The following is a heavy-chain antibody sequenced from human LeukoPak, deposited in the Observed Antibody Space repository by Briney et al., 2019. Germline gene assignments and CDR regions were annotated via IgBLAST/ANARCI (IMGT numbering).Heavy chain of an antibody. CDR3: ARVSRFWSGPFIDF. D-gene: IGHD3-3*01. V-gene: IGHV4-61*02. CDR2: IYNSGIT. Sequence: SQTLSLTCTVSGASISSNSYFWSWIRQPAGKGLEWMGRIYNSGITSYNPSLQSRLTISLDTSKNQFSLNLTSVTAADTAVYYCARVSRFWSGPFIDFWGQGTLVTVSS. CDR1: GASISSNSYF. J-gene: IGHJ4*02.